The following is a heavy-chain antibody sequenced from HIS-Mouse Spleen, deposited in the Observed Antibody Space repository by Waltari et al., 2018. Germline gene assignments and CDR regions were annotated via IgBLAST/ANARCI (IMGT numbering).Heavy chain of an antibody. CDR1: GYSISSGYS. J-gene: IGHJ5*02. V-gene: IGHV4-38-2*02. CDR3: ARVKT. Sequence: QVQLQESGPGLVKPSETLSLTCTVSGYSISSGYSWGGIGKPPGKGLGWVGSIDHSGSTYYDPSLKSRVDRSVDTSKNQFSLKLSSVTAADTAVYYCARVKTWGQGTLVTVSS. CDR2: IDHSGST.